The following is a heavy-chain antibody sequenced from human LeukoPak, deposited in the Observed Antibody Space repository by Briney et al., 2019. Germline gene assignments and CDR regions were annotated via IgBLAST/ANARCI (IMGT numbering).Heavy chain of an antibody. CDR3: ARDSSTTMVRGVIPWFDP. CDR2: IYTSGST. Sequence: PSETLSLTCTVSGGSISSYYWSWIRQPAGKGLEWIGRIYTSGSTNYNPSLKSRVTMSVDTSKNQFSLKLSSVTAADTAVYYRARDSSTTMVRGVIPWFDPWGQGTLVTVSS. J-gene: IGHJ5*02. D-gene: IGHD3-10*01. CDR1: GGSISSYY. V-gene: IGHV4-4*07.